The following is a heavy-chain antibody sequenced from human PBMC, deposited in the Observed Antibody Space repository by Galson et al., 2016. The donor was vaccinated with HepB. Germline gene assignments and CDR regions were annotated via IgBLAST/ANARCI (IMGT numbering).Heavy chain of an antibody. D-gene: IGHD2-2*01. CDR3: ASIPPIRDCTGTSCYDYGMDV. V-gene: IGHV1-24*01. J-gene: IGHJ6*02. CDR2: FDPEDGET. CDR1: GYTLTGLS. Sequence: SVKVSCKVSGYTLTGLSMHWVRQAPGKGLEWMGGFDPEDGETIYAQKFQDRVTMTEDTSTDTAYMELSSLRSEDTAVYYCASIPPIRDCTGTSCYDYGMDVWGQGTTVTVSS.